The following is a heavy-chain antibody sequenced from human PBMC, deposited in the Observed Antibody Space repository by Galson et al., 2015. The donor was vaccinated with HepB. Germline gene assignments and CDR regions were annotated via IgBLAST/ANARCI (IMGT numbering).Heavy chain of an antibody. D-gene: IGHD1-1*01. Sequence: SLRLSCAASGFTFSNHGLSWVRQAPGKGLEWVSSISGSGTSTFYADSVKGRFTISRDNSRDTLYLQMNSLRVEDTAVYFCAKELEPTFSGVRLGGYFDYWGQGNLVTVSS. J-gene: IGHJ4*02. V-gene: IGHV3-23*01. CDR1: GFTFSNHG. CDR2: ISGSGTST. CDR3: AKELEPTFSGVRLGGYFDY.